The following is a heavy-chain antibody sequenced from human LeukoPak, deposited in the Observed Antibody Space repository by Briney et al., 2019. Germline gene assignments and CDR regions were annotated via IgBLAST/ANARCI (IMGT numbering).Heavy chain of an antibody. J-gene: IGHJ4*02. CDR1: GYTFTNYA. Sequence: ASVKVSCKASGYTFTNYAMNWVRQAPGQGLEWMGGIIPIFGTANYAQKFQGRVTITADESTSTAYMELSSLRSEDTAVYYCARKGIAAAGIDYWGQGTLVTVSS. CDR2: IIPIFGTA. V-gene: IGHV1-69*13. D-gene: IGHD6-13*01. CDR3: ARKGIAAAGIDY.